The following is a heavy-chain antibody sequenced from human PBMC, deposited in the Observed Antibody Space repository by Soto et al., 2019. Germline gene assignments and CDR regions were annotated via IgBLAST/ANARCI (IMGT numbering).Heavy chain of an antibody. V-gene: IGHV3-23*01. Sequence: GGSLRLSCEASGFTFSSYAMSWVRQAPGKGLEWVSGIDAGGGSTYYADSVKGRFTISRDNSKNTLYLQMNSLRAEDTAVYYCAKNNPFRLVPAADNWGQGTLGTVSS. D-gene: IGHD2-2*01. CDR1: GFTFSSYA. CDR2: IDAGGGST. J-gene: IGHJ4*02. CDR3: AKNNPFRLVPAADN.